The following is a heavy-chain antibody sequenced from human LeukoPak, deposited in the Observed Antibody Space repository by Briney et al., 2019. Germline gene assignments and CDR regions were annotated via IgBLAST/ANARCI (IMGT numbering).Heavy chain of an antibody. CDR1: GDSVSSNFAA. V-gene: IGHV6-1*01. D-gene: IGHD3-16*01. J-gene: IGHJ4*02. CDR3: ARESGDYVKFDY. Sequence: WQTLSLTSAISGDSVSSNFAAWNWLRQSPSRGLEWLGRTYYRSKWFNEYSTSVESRITINPDTSKSQFSLQLRFVTPEDTAVYYCARESGDYVKFDYWGQGTLVTVSS. CDR2: TYYRSKWFN.